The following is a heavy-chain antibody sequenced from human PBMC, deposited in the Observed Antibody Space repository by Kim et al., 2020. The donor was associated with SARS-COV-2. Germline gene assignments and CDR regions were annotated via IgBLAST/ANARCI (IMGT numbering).Heavy chain of an antibody. CDR2: ISSSSSYT. V-gene: IGHV3-11*03. D-gene: IGHD1-26*01. Sequence: GGSLRLSCAASGFTFSDYYMSWIRQAPGKGLEWVSYISSSSSYTNYADSVKGRFTISRDNAKNSLYLQMNSLRAEDTAVYYCAAGWELRKDYYYGIDVWGQGTTVTVSS. J-gene: IGHJ6*02. CDR1: GFTFSDYY. CDR3: AAGWELRKDYYYGIDV.